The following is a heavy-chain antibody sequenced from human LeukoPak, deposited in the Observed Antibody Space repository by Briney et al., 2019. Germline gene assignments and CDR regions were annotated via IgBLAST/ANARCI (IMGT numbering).Heavy chain of an antibody. Sequence: GGSLRLSCVASGFTFSDYYMTWVRQPPGKGLEWVANINQDGSEKYYVDSVKGRFTISRDNAKNSLFLRMNSLRAEDTAVYYCAREVTPYYWGQGALVTVSS. CDR1: GFTFSDYY. V-gene: IGHV3-7*01. CDR2: INQDGSEK. CDR3: AREVTPYY. D-gene: IGHD4-23*01. J-gene: IGHJ4*02.